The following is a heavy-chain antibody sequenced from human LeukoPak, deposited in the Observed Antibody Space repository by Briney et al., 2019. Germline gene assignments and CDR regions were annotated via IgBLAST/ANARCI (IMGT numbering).Heavy chain of an antibody. CDR3: ARHRSKRSSKYYFDY. D-gene: IGHD6-13*01. V-gene: IGHV4-59*08. Sequence: SETLSLTCTVSGGSISSYYWSWIRQPPGKGLEWIGYIYYSGSTNYNPSLKSRVTISVDTSKNQFSLKLSSVTAADTAVYYCARHRSKRSSKYYFDYWGQGTLVTVSS. CDR2: IYYSGST. CDR1: GGSISSYY. J-gene: IGHJ4*02.